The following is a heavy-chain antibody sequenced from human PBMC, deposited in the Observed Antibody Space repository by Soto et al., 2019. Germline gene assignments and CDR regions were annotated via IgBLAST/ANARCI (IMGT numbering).Heavy chain of an antibody. CDR1: GGSFSGYY. J-gene: IGHJ5*02. V-gene: IGHV4-34*01. D-gene: IGHD2-2*01. CDR2: INHSGST. CDR3: ARVFSIVVPAANWFDP. Sequence: SETLSLTCAVYGGSFSGYYWSWIRQPPGKGLEWIGEINHSGSTNYNPSLKSRVTISVDTSKNQFSLKLSSVTAAVTAVYYCARVFSIVVPAANWFDPWGQGTLVTVSS.